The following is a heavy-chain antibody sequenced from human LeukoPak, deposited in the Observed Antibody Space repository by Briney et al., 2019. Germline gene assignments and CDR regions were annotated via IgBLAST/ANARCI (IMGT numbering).Heavy chain of an antibody. CDR3: ARQLWSGYYQQDY. J-gene: IGHJ4*02. CDR2: IYYSGST. CDR1: GGSISSSSYY. D-gene: IGHD3-3*01. Sequence: SETLSLTCTVSGGSISSSSYYWGWIRQPPGKGLEWIGSIYYSGSTYYNPSLKSRVTISVDTSKNQFSLKLSSVTAADTAVYYCARQLWSGYYQQDYWGQGTLVTVSS. V-gene: IGHV4-39*01.